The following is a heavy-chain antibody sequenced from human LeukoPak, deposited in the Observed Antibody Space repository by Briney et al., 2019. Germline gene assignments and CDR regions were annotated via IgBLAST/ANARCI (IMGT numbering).Heavy chain of an antibody. CDR3: ARGVGHDILTGYFDY. D-gene: IGHD3-9*01. V-gene: IGHV3-20*04. J-gene: IGHJ4*02. Sequence: GGSLRLSCAASGFTFDDYGMSWVRQAPGKGLEWVSGINWNGGSTGYADSVKGRFTISRDNDTNSLYLQMNSLRAEDTALYYCARGVGHDILTGYFDYWGQGTLVTVSS. CDR1: GFTFDDYG. CDR2: INWNGGST.